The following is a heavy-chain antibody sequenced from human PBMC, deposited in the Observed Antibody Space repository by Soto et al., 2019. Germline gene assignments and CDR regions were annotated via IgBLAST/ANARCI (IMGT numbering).Heavy chain of an antibody. CDR3: AKDMGGSYRFDD. Sequence: QVQLVESGGGVVQPGRSLRLSCAASGFTFSSYGMHWVRQAPGKGLEWVAVISYDGSNKYYADSVKGRFTISRDNSKNTLYLQMTSLRAEDTAVYYCAKDMGGSYRFDDWGQGTLVTVSS. V-gene: IGHV3-30*18. J-gene: IGHJ4*02. CDR2: ISYDGSNK. CDR1: GFTFSSYG. D-gene: IGHD1-26*01.